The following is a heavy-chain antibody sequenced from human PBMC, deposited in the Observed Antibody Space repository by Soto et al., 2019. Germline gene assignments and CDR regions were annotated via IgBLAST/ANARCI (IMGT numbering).Heavy chain of an antibody. J-gene: IGHJ6*02. CDR3: ARHPHGDYDVMDV. CDR1: GYSFTNYW. Sequence: GESLKISCKGSGYSFTNYWIGWVRQMPGKGLEWMGIIYPGDSGTTYSPSFQGRVTMSVDWSISTAYLQWSSLKASDSAMYYCARHPHGDYDVMDVWGLVTTVTASS. D-gene: IGHD4-17*01. CDR2: IYPGDSGT. V-gene: IGHV5-51*01.